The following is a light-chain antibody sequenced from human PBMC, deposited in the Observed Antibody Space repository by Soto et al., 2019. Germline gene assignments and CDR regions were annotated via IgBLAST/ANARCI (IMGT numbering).Light chain of an antibody. CDR3: MQGLQTPNT. CDR2: LGS. V-gene: IGKV2-28*01. Sequence: DIVMTQSPLSLPVTPGEPASISCRSSQSLLHTNGYNYLDWYLQKPRQSPQVLVYLGSNRASGVPARFSGSGSGTHFRLKISRVEAEDVGLYYCMQGLQTPNTFGQGTRLEIK. J-gene: IGKJ5*01. CDR1: QSLLHTNGYNY.